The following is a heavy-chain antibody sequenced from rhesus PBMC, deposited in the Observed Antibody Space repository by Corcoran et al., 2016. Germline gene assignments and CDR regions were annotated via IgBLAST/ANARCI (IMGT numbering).Heavy chain of an antibody. V-gene: IGHV1S2*01. CDR2: INPYNGNT. CDR1: GYTFTDYY. Sequence: QVQLVQSGAEVKKPGSSVKVSCKASGYTFTDYYMHWVRQAPRQGLEWMGWINPYNGNTKYVQKSQGRVNMTRATSTRTAYIELSSRRSEDTAVYYCARDQGYSYTRVNYWGQGVLVTVSS. J-gene: IGHJ4*01. CDR3: ARDQGYSYTRVNY. D-gene: IGHD5-12*01.